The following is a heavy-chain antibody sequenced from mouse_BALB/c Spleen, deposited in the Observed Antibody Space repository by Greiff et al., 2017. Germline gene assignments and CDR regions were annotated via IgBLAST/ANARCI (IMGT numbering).Heavy chain of an antibody. J-gene: IGHJ1*01. Sequence: DVKLQESGPDLVKPSQSLSLTCTVTGYSITSGYSWHWIRQFPGNILEWMVYIHYSGSTNYNPSLKSRISITQDTSKNQFFLQLTSMTTEDTATYYCARSYYYGRDYDEYFDVWGAGTTVTVSS. V-gene: IGHV3-1*02. CDR2: IHYSGST. CDR1: GYSITSGYS. CDR3: ARSYYYGRDYDEYFDV. D-gene: IGHD1-1*01.